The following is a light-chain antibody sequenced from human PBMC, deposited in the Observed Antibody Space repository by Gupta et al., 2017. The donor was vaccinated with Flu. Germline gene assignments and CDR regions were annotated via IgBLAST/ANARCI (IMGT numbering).Light chain of an antibody. V-gene: IGKV4-1*01. CDR2: WAS. CDR1: QSVLYSSNNKNY. Sequence: DIVMTQSPDSLAVSLGERATINWKSSQSVLYSSNNKNYLAWYQQKPGQPPKLLINWASTRESGVPDRFSGSGSGTDFTLTISSLQAEDVAVYYCQQYYSSLLTFGGGTKVEIK. J-gene: IGKJ4*01. CDR3: QQYYSSLLT.